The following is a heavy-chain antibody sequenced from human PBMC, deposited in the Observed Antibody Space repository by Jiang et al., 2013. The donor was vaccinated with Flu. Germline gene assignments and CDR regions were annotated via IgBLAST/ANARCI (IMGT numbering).Heavy chain of an antibody. D-gene: IGHD6-13*01. V-gene: IGHV1-69*13. CDR3: ARENGAAPYYFDY. CDR2: IIPIFGTA. J-gene: IGHJ4*02. Sequence: GAEVKKPGASVKVSCKASGYTFTGYYMHWVRQAPGQGLEWMGGIIPIFGTANYAQKFQGRVTITADESTSTAYMELSSLRSEDTAVYYCARENGAAPYYFDYWGQGTLVTVSS. CDR1: GYTFTGYY.